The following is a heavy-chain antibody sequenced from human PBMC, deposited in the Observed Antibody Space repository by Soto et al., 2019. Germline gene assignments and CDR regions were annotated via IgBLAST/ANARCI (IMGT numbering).Heavy chain of an antibody. CDR1: GFTFSSYS. D-gene: IGHD3-9*01. CDR3: ARRSRANHPDINWFDP. V-gene: IGHV3-21*01. Sequence: GGSLRLSCAASGFTFSSYSMNWARQAPGKGLEWVSSISSSSSYIYYADSVKGRFTISRDNAKNSLYLQMNSLSAADTAVYYCARRSRANHPDINWFDPWGQGTLVTVSS. CDR2: ISSSSSYI. J-gene: IGHJ5*02.